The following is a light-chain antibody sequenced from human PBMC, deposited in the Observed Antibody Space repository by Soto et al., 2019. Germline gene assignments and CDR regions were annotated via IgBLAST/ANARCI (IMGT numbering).Light chain of an antibody. CDR3: QQYYSSPRT. Sequence: DIGMTQSPDSLAVSLGERATINCKSSQSVLYSSNNKNYLAWYQQKPGQPPKLLIYWASTREFGVPDRFSGSGSGTDFTLTISSLQAEDVAVYYCQQYYSSPRTFGQGTKVEIK. V-gene: IGKV4-1*01. CDR1: QSVLYSSNNKNY. CDR2: WAS. J-gene: IGKJ1*01.